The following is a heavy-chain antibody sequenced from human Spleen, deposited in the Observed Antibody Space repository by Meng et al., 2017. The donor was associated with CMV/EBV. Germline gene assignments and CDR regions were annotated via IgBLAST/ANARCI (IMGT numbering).Heavy chain of an antibody. D-gene: IGHD7-27*01. V-gene: IGHV3-48*01. CDR3: ARAGSANWGYFDY. J-gene: IGHJ4*02. CDR1: GFTLSSYD. CDR2: VSTRDSFT. Sequence: GGSLRLSCVVSGFTLSSYDVNWVRQAPGKGLEWLSYVSTRDSFTYYADSVEGRFTISRDNSKNTLYLQMNSLRTEDTTVYYCARAGSANWGYFDYWGQGTLVTVSS.